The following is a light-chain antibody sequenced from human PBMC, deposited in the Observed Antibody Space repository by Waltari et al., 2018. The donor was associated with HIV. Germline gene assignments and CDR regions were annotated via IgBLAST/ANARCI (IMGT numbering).Light chain of an antibody. Sequence: DIQMTQSPSSLSASVGDRVTITCQASQDIRNYLNWYQQKPWQAPKLLIYDASNLERGVPSRFSGSGSGTHFTFSISSLQPEDIATYYCQLYDNFSRTFGPGTKVDLK. CDR1: QDIRNY. V-gene: IGKV1-33*01. CDR2: DAS. J-gene: IGKJ3*01. CDR3: QLYDNFSRT.